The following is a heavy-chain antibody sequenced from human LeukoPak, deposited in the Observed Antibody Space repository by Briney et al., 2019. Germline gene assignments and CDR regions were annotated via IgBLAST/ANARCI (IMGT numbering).Heavy chain of an antibody. J-gene: IGHJ6*02. CDR1: GFIFSSYG. Sequence: GGSLRLSCAASGFIFSSYGMHWVRQASGKGLEWVAVISYDGSNKYYADSVKGRFTISRDNSKNTLYLQINSLRAEDTAVYYCAKGEGGLRFPEWLTENNYYHGMDAGAKGPRSPSP. CDR3: AKGEGGLRFPEWLTENNYYHGMDA. D-gene: IGHD3-3*01. V-gene: IGHV3-30*18. CDR2: ISYDGSNK.